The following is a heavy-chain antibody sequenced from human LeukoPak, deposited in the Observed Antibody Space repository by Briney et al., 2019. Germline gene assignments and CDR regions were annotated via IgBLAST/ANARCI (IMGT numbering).Heavy chain of an antibody. D-gene: IGHD6-13*01. CDR3: ARGIAAAAANY. J-gene: IGHJ4*02. CDR2: IYHSGST. CDR1: GGSISSSNW. Sequence: SETLSLTCAVSGGSISSSNWWSRVRQPPGKGLEWIGEIYHSGSTNYNPSLKSRVTTSVDKSKNQFSLKLSSVTAADTAVYYCARGIAAAAANYWGQGTLVTVSS. V-gene: IGHV4-4*02.